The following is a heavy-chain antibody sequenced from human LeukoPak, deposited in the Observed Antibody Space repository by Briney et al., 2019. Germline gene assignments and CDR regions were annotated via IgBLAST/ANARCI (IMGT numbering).Heavy chain of an antibody. CDR3: ARGPPAATAGVYFDY. CDR2: IIPIFGTA. D-gene: IGHD2-2*01. V-gene: IGHV1-69*05. J-gene: IGHJ4*02. Sequence: GASVKVSCKASGGTFSSYAISWVRQAPGQGLEWMGGIIPIFGTANYAQKFQGRVTITTDESTSTAYMELSSLRSEDTAVYYCARGPPAATAGVYFDYWGQGTLVTVSS. CDR1: GGTFSSYA.